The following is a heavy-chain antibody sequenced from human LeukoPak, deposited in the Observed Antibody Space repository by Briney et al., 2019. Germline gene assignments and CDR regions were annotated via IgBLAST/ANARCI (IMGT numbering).Heavy chain of an antibody. J-gene: IGHJ5*02. D-gene: IGHD6-13*01. CDR2: IYHSGST. CDR3: ARGGIAAANWFDP. CDR1: DGSISSTNW. V-gene: IGHV4-4*02. Sequence: SETLSLTCAVSDGSISSTNWWSWVRQPPGKGLEWIGEIYHSGSTNYNPSLKSRVTISVDTSKNQFSLKLSSVTAADTAVYYCARGGIAAANWFDPWGQGTLVTASS.